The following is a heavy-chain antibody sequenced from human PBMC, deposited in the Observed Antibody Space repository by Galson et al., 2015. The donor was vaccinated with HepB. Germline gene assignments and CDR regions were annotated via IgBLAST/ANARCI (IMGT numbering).Heavy chain of an antibody. CDR3: ASSTDPNDYYYDSSGYYGRYYFDY. CDR1: GGSISSSSYY. D-gene: IGHD3-22*01. J-gene: IGHJ4*02. V-gene: IGHV4-39*01. CDR2: IYYSGST. Sequence: ETLSLTCTVSGGSISSSSYYWGWIRQPPGKGLEWIGSIYYSGSTYYNPSLKSRVTISVDTSKNQFSLKLSSVTAADTAVYYCASSTDPNDYYYDSSGYYGRYYFDYWGQGTLVTVSS.